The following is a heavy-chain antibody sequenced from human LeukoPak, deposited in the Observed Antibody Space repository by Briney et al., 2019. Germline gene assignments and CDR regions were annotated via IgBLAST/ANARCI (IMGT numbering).Heavy chain of an antibody. CDR2: INHSGST. D-gene: IGHD6-13*01. V-gene: IGHV4-34*01. Sequence: SETLSLTCAVYGGSFSGYYWSWIRQPPGKGLEWIGEINHSGSTNYNPSLKSRVTTSVDTSKNQFSLKLSSVTAADTAVYYCARDSSSWYRNPFDYWGQGTLVTVSS. CDR1: GGSFSGYY. CDR3: ARDSSSWYRNPFDY. J-gene: IGHJ4*02.